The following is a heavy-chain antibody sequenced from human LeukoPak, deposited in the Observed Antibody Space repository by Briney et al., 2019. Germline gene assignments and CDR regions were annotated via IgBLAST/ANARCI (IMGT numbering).Heavy chain of an antibody. CDR1: GGSISSYY. CDR2: IYYSGST. CDR3: ARHILTGYYRWIWFDP. J-gene: IGHJ5*02. Sequence: SETLSLTCTVSGGSISSYYWSWIRQPPGKGLEWIRYIYYSGSTNYNPSLKSRVTISVDTSKNQFSLKLSSVTAADTAVYYCARHILTGYYRWIWFDPWGQGTLVTVSS. V-gene: IGHV4-59*08. D-gene: IGHD3-9*01.